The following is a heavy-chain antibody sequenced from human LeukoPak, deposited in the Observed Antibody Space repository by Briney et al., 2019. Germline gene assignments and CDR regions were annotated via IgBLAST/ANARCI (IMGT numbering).Heavy chain of an antibody. J-gene: IGHJ3*01. CDR3: ASGFRYSSGPDAFDL. CDR2: ISGSGGST. D-gene: IGHD6-19*01. Sequence: GGTLRLSCAASGFTFSSYGMSWVRQAPGKGLEWVSAISGSGGSTYYADSVKGRFTISRDNAKNSLYLQMNSLRAEDTAVYYCASGFRYSSGPDAFDLWGQGTMVTVSS. CDR1: GFTFSSYG. V-gene: IGHV3-23*01.